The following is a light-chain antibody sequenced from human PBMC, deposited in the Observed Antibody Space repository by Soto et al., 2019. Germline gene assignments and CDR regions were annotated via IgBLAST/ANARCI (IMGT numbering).Light chain of an antibody. CDR2: DVS. J-gene: IGLJ2*01. CDR3: CSYAGSYTLVV. V-gene: IGLV2-11*01. Sequence: QSALTQPRSVSGSPGQSVTISCTGTSSDVGGYNFVSWYQQYQGKAPKLMIYDVSKRPSGVPDRFSGSKSGNTASLTISGLQAEDEADYYCCSYAGSYTLVVVGGGTKLTVL. CDR1: SSDVGGYNF.